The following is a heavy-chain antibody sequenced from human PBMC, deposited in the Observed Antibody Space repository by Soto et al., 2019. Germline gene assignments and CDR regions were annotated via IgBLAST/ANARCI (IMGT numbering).Heavy chain of an antibody. V-gene: IGHV3-23*01. D-gene: IGHD6-19*01. CDR2: ISGGGDST. J-gene: IGHJ4*02. CDR1: GFTFSTYG. CDR3: AKDWWSGWYFFHE. Sequence: EVQLLESGGGLVQPGGSLRLSCAASGFTFSTYGMAWVRQAPGKGLEWVSAISGGGDSTYYADSVKGRFTISRDDSKNTLYLQMNSLRAEDTAIYYCAKDWWSGWYFFHEWGQGTLVTVSS.